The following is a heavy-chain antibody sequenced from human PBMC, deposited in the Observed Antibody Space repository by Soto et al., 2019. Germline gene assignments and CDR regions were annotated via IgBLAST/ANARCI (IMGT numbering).Heavy chain of an antibody. J-gene: IGHJ5*02. CDR2: ISHSGST. CDR1: GDSISSYY. Sequence: SETLSLTCTVSGDSISSYYWSWVRQPPGKGLEWIGYISHSGSTKFNPSLESRVNISLDTSKNQFSLKLSSVTAADTAVYYCARHGSFVTKVTAWGQGTLVTVSS. V-gene: IGHV4-59*08. D-gene: IGHD4-4*01. CDR3: ARHGSFVTKVTA.